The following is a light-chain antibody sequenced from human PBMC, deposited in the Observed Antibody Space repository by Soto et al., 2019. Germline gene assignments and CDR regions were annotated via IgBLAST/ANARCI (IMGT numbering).Light chain of an antibody. V-gene: IGKV1-39*01. Sequence: DIQMTQSPSSLSASVGYRVAITCRASQNIRNYLNWYQQKPGKAPKVLIYGASSLQSGVPLRFSGSGSGTDFTLTISSLQPEDSATYYCQESYSPFWGTCSQGTKVDIK. CDR3: QESYSPFWGT. CDR2: GAS. J-gene: IGKJ1*01. CDR1: QNIRNY.